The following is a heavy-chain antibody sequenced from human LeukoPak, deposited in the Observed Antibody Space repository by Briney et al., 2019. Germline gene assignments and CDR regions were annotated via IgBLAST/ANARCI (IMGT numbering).Heavy chain of an antibody. Sequence: GGSLILSCAASGFTISRYWMSWVRQAPGKGLERVANTNQDESEKYCVDSVKGRFTISRDNAKNSLYLQMNSLRAEDTAVYYCVKGYCSSISCYGDYWGQGTLVSFFS. CDR2: TNQDESEK. CDR1: GFTISRYW. J-gene: IGHJ4*02. CDR3: VKGYCSSISCYGDY. D-gene: IGHD2-2*01. V-gene: IGHV3-7*02.